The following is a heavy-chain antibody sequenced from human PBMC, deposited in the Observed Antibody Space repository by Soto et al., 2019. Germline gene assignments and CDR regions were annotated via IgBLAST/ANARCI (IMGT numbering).Heavy chain of an antibody. CDR3: ARDPYGSGSYYYYGMDV. D-gene: IGHD3-10*01. CDR1: GFTFSSYW. J-gene: IGHJ6*02. Sequence: SLRLSCAASGFTFSSYWMHWVRQAPGKGLVWVSRINSDGSSTSYADSVKGRFTISRDNAKNTLYLQMNSLRAEDTAVYYCARDPYGSGSYYYYGMDVWGQGTTVTVSS. CDR2: INSDGSST. V-gene: IGHV3-74*01.